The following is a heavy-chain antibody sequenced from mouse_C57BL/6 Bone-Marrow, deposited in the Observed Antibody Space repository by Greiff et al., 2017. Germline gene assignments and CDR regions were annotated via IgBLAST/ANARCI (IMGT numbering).Heavy chain of an antibody. CDR1: GYTFTSYW. CDR2: IYPGSGST. J-gene: IGHJ3*01. CDR3: ARDLPWFAY. V-gene: IGHV1-55*01. Sequence: QVQLQQPGAELVKPGASVKMSCKASGYTFTSYWITWVKQRPGQGLGWIGDIYPGSGSTNYNEKFKSKSTLTVHTSSSTAYIQLSSLTSEDSAFFYCARDLPWFAYWGQGTLVTVSA.